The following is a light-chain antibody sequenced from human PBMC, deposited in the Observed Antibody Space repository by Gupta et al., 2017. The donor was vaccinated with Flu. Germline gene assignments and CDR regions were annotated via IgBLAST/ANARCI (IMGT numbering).Light chain of an antibody. V-gene: IGLV1-51*01. CDR3: GTWDSSLGAAV. Sequence: VSAAAGQKVTISCSGSSSNIGDNYVSWYQQLPGTTPKLLIYDNNKEASGISDRFSGSKSGTSATLGITGLQTGDEADYYCGTWDSSLGAAVFGGGTKLTVL. J-gene: IGLJ3*02. CDR1: SSNIGDNY. CDR2: DNN.